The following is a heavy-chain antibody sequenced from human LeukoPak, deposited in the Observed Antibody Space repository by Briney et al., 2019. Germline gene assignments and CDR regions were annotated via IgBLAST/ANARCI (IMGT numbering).Heavy chain of an antibody. CDR3: ASEYYYDSSGTGDAFDI. J-gene: IGHJ3*02. Sequence: PSETLSLTCTVSGGSISSYYWSLIRQPPGKGPEWVGYDYYSGSTNYNPSLKSRVTISVDTSKNQFSLKLSSVTAADTAVYYCASEYYYDSSGTGDAFDIWGQGTMVTVSS. D-gene: IGHD3-22*01. CDR2: DYYSGST. V-gene: IGHV4-59*01. CDR1: GGSISSYY.